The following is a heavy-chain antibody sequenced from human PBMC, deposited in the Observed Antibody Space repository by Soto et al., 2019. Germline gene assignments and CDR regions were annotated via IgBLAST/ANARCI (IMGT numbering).Heavy chain of an antibody. V-gene: IGHV3-30-3*01. J-gene: IGHJ6*02. CDR2: ISYDGSKR. D-gene: IGHD3-3*01. CDR1: GFTFISYS. CDR3: ARDLSTYYDFWSGRYYYYAMDV. Sequence: QVQLVESGGGVVQPGRSLRLSCAASGFTFISYSMHWVRQAPGKGRAWVALISYDGSKRYYADSVKGRFTISRDNSKNTQYLQMNSLRAEDTAVYYCARDLSTYYDFWSGRYYYYAMDVWGQGTTVTVSS.